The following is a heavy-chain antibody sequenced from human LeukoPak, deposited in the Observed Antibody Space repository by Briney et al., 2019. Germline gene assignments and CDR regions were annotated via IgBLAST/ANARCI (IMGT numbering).Heavy chain of an antibody. CDR2: ISSSSSTI. Sequence: PGGSLRLSCAASGLIFSDYFMGWIRQAPGKGLEWVSYISSSSSTIYYADSVKGRFTISRDNAKNSLYLQMSSLRAEDTAVYYCARDQRDTVVTFDYWGQGTLVTVSS. D-gene: IGHD4-23*01. V-gene: IGHV3-11*04. CDR3: ARDQRDTVVTFDY. CDR1: GLIFSDYF. J-gene: IGHJ4*02.